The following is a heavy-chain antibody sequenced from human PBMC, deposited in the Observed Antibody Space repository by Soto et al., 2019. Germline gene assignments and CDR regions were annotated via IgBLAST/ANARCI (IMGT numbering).Heavy chain of an antibody. D-gene: IGHD4-17*01. CDR1: CGSISSGGYS. V-gene: IGHV4-30-2*01. CDR2: IYHSGST. Sequence: PSETLSLTCAVSCGSISSGGYSWSWIRQPPGKGLEWIGYIYHSGSTYYNPSLKSRVTISVDRSKNQFSLKLSSVTAADTAVYYCARGTTVTAYYFDYWGQGTLVTVSS. J-gene: IGHJ4*02. CDR3: ARGTTVTAYYFDY.